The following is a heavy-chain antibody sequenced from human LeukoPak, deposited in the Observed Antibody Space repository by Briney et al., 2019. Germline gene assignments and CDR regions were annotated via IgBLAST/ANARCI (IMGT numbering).Heavy chain of an antibody. Sequence: SVKVSCKASGYTFTGYYMHWVRQAPGQGLEWMGWINPNSGGTNYAQKFQGRVTMTRDTSISTAYMELSRLRSDDTAVYYCAQTESSWAGWFDPWGQGTLVTVSS. V-gene: IGHV1-2*02. D-gene: IGHD6-13*01. J-gene: IGHJ5*02. CDR1: GYTFTGYY. CDR3: AQTESSWAGWFDP. CDR2: INPNSGGT.